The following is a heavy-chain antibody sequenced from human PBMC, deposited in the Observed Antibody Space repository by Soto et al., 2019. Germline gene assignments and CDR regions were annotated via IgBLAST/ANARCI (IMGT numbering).Heavy chain of an antibody. Sequence: GGSLRLSCAASGFTVSRNYMSWVRQAPGKGLEWVSIIYSGGSTYYSDSVKGRFTISRDNSKNTLYLQMTSLRAEDTAVYYCARDMVGEGYHDYWGPGILLTVSS. J-gene: IGHJ4*02. D-gene: IGHD1-26*01. CDR1: GFTVSRNY. V-gene: IGHV3-53*01. CDR3: ARDMVGEGYHDY. CDR2: IYSGGST.